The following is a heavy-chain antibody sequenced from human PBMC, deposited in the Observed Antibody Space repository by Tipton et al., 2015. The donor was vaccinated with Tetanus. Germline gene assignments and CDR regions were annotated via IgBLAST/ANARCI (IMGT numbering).Heavy chain of an antibody. CDR2: ISHSENT. Sequence: TLSLTCAVYYDSFYGYYWSWIRQPPGKGLEWIGEISHSENTNYNPSLRSRVTISMNTANNHIYLNLTSVTAADTAVYYCARWRDGFNRALDSWGQGIMVTVSS. J-gene: IGHJ4*02. CDR3: ARWRDGFNRALDS. CDR1: YDSFYGYY. V-gene: IGHV4-34*01. D-gene: IGHD5-24*01.